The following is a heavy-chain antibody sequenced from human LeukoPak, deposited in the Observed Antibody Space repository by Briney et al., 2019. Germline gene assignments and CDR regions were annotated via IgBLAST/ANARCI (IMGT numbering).Heavy chain of an antibody. CDR1: GFTFSSYG. Sequence: GRSLRLSCAASGFTFSSYGMHWVRQAPGKGLEWVAVISYDGSNKYYADSVKGRSTISRDNSKNTLYLQMNSLRAEDTAVYYCAKDRAAVAGTLDYWGQGTLVAVSS. D-gene: IGHD6-19*01. V-gene: IGHV3-30*18. CDR3: AKDRAAVAGTLDY. CDR2: ISYDGSNK. J-gene: IGHJ4*02.